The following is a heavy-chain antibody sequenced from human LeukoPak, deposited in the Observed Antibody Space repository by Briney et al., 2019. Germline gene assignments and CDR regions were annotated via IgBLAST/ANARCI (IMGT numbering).Heavy chain of an antibody. Sequence: WETLSLTCTVSGGSISSYYWSWIRQPPGKGLEWIGYIYYSGSTNYNPSLKSRVTISVDTSKNQFSLKLSSVTAADTAVYYCARAGSGYSYGYYFDYWGQGTLVTVSS. CDR2: IYYSGST. CDR1: GGSISSYY. J-gene: IGHJ4*02. D-gene: IGHD5-18*01. CDR3: ARAGSGYSYGYYFDY. V-gene: IGHV4-59*01.